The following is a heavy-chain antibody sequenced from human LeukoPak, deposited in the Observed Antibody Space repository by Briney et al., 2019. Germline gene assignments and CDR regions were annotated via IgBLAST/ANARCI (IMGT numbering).Heavy chain of an antibody. V-gene: IGHV3-7*01. CDR3: ARRTNYLAFDY. Sequence: GGSLRLSCAASGFTFSNSWMSWLRQTPEKGLEWVANMSPDGTEKYYVDSVKGRFTVSRDNAKNSLYLQMNSLRAEDTAVYSCARRTNYLAFDYWGQGTLVTVSS. D-gene: IGHD4/OR15-4a*01. CDR1: GFTFSNSW. J-gene: IGHJ4*02. CDR2: MSPDGTEK.